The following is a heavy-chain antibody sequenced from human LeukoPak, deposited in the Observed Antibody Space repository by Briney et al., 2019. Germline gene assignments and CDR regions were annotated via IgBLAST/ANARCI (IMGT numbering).Heavy chain of an antibody. Sequence: PSETLSLTCAVSGGSISSGGYSWSWIRQPPGKGLEWIGYIYHSGGTYYNPSLKSRVTISVDRSKNQFSLKLSSVTAADTAVYYCARGGMVIGSGFDPWDQGTLVTVSS. CDR3: ARGGMVIGSGFDP. J-gene: IGHJ5*02. D-gene: IGHD2-21*01. CDR1: GGSISSGGYS. V-gene: IGHV4-30-2*01. CDR2: IYHSGGT.